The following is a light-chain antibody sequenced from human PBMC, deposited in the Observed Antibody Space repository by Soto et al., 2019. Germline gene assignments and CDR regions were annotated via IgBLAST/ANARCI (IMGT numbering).Light chain of an antibody. CDR1: SSNIGAGYD. V-gene: IGLV1-40*01. J-gene: IGLJ1*01. CDR2: GNS. Sequence: QSVLTQPPSVSGAPGQRVTISCTGSSSNIGAGYDGHWYQQLPGTAPKLLIYGNSNRPSGVPDRLSGSKSGTSASLAITGLQDEDDADYSCQSYGSSLNDFYVFGNKTKLTVL. CDR3: QSYGSSLNDFYV.